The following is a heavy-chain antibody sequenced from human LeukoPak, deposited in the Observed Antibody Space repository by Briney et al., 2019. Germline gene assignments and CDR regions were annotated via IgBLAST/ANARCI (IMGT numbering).Heavy chain of an antibody. V-gene: IGHV3-30*18. D-gene: IGHD3-22*01. CDR3: AKGYDSSGYREESDY. J-gene: IGHJ4*02. CDR1: GFTFSSYG. Sequence: GRSLRLSCAASGFTFSSYGIHWVRQAPGKGLEWVAVISYDGSNKYYADSVKGRFTISRDNSKNTLYLQMNSLRAEDTAVYYCAKGYDSSGYREESDYWGQGTLVTVSS. CDR2: ISYDGSNK.